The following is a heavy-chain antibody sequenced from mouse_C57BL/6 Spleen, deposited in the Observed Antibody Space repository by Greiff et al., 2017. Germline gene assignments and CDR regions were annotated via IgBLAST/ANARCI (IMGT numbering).Heavy chain of an antibody. Sequence: VKLVESGPGLVAPSQSLSITCTVSGFSLTSYGVDWVRQPPGKGLEWLGVIWGGGSTNYNSALMSRLSISKDNSKSQVFLKMNSLQTDDTAMYYCAKRMGDDGYYDYAMDYWGQGTSVTVSS. J-gene: IGHJ4*01. D-gene: IGHD2-3*01. CDR2: IWGGGST. CDR1: GFSLTSYG. V-gene: IGHV2-9*01. CDR3: AKRMGDDGYYDYAMDY.